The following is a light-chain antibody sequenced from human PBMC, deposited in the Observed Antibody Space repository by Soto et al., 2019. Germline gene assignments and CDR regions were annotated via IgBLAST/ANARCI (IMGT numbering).Light chain of an antibody. Sequence: QSVLTQPASVSGSPGQSITISCTGTSSDVGAYNYVSWYQQHPGKAPKLMIHNVSDRPSGISXRFXGSKXXNTAXLXISGLQTEDEADYYCSSYTTSRTVVFGGGTKLTVL. CDR3: SSYTTSRTVV. J-gene: IGLJ2*01. CDR2: NVS. V-gene: IGLV2-14*03. CDR1: SSDVGAYNY.